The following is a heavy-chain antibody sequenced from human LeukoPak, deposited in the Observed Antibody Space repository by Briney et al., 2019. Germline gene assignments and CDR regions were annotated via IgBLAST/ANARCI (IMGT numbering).Heavy chain of an antibody. V-gene: IGHV4-30-2*01. J-gene: IGHJ6*02. CDR3: ARVFPRRMDV. CDR1: GGSISSGGYS. D-gene: IGHD2/OR15-2a*01. Sequence: SETLSLTCAVSGGSISSGGYSWSWIRQPPGKGLEWIGYIYHSGSTYYNPSLKSRVTISVDRSKNQFSLKLSSVTAADTAVYYCARVFPRRMDVWGQGTTVTVSS. CDR2: IYHSGST.